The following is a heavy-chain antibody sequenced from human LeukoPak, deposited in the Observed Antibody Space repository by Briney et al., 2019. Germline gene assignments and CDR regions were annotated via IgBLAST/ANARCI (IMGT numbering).Heavy chain of an antibody. Sequence: SETLSLTCTVSGGSISSYYWSWIRQPPGKGLEWIWYIYYSGSTNYNPSLKSRVTISVDTSKNQFSLKLSSVTAADTAVYYCARDGGPGYSYGFFDYWGQGTLVTVSS. CDR2: IYYSGST. D-gene: IGHD5-18*01. J-gene: IGHJ4*02. CDR3: ARDGGPGYSYGFFDY. V-gene: IGHV4-59*01. CDR1: GGSISSYY.